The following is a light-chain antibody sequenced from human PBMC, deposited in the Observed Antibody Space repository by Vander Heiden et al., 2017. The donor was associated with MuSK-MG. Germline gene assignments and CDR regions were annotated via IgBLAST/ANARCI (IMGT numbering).Light chain of an antibody. CDR3: CSLLG. CDR2: EVS. V-gene: IGLV2-23*02. J-gene: IGLJ2*01. CDR1: SSDVGSYNL. Sequence: QSALTQPASVSGSPGQSITISCTGTSSDVGSYNLVSWYQQHPGKAPKLMIYEVSKRPSGVSNRFSGSKSGNTASLTISGLQAEDEADYYCCSLLGFGGGTKLTVL.